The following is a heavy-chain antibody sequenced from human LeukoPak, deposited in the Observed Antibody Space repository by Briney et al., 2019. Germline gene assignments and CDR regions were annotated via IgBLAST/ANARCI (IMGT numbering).Heavy chain of an antibody. D-gene: IGHD3-22*01. CDR3: ASLTTAEAFDI. CDR1: GGSISIYY. Sequence: SETLSLACTVSGGSISIYYWSWIRQPPGKGLEWIGYIYDSGSTNYNPSLKSRVTISVDTSKNQFSLKLSSVTAADTAVYYCASLTTAEAFDIWGQGTMVTVSS. CDR2: IYDSGST. J-gene: IGHJ3*02. V-gene: IGHV4-59*01.